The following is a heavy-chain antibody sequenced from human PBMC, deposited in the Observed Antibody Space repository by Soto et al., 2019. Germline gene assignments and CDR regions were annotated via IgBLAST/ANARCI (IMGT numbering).Heavy chain of an antibody. J-gene: IGHJ4*02. D-gene: IGHD3-3*01. CDR2: MNPNSGNT. CDR3: ARDSVRPYYDFWSGYWRFDY. Sequence: GASVKVSCKASGYTFTSYDINWVRQATGQGLEWMGWMNPNSGNTGYAQKFQGRVTMTRNTSISTAYMELSSLRSEDTAVYYCARDSVRPYYDFWSGYWRFDYWGQGTLVTVSS. CDR1: GYTFTSYD. V-gene: IGHV1-8*01.